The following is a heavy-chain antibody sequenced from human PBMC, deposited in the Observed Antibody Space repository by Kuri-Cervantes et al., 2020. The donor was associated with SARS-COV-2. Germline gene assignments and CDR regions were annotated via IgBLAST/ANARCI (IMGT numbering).Heavy chain of an antibody. CDR1: GGSFSGYY. J-gene: IGHJ4*02. CDR3: ARGGMVRFLYY. Sequence: GSLRLSCAVYGGSFSGYYWSWIRQPPGKGLEWIGEINHSGSTNYNLSLKSRVTISVDTSKNQFSLKLSSVTAADTAVYYCARGGMVRFLYYWGQGTLVTVSS. CDR2: INHSGST. D-gene: IGHD3-3*01. V-gene: IGHV4-34*01.